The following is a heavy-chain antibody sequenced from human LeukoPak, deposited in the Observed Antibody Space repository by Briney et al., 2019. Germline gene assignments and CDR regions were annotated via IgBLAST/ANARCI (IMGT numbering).Heavy chain of an antibody. CDR3: ARGAGGSYFDY. D-gene: IGHD3-16*01. Sequence: SVKVSCKASGGTFSSYAISCVRHAPGKGLEWMGGILPIFGTANYAQEFQGRVTITTDESTSTAYMELSSLRYEDTAVYYCARGAGGSYFDYWGQGTLLTVSS. V-gene: IGHV1-69*05. CDR1: GGTFSSYA. J-gene: IGHJ4*02. CDR2: ILPIFGTA.